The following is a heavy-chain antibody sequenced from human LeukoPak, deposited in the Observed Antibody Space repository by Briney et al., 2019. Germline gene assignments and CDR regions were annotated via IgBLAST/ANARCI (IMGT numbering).Heavy chain of an antibody. CDR2: ISSSGAGT. CDR1: GFTFSSYA. V-gene: IGHV3-23*01. CDR3: ATNTSSWSFDY. D-gene: IGHD6-13*01. J-gene: IGHJ4*02. Sequence: PGGSLRLSCAASGFTFSSYAMSWVRQAPGKGLEWVSAISSSGAGTYYADSVKGRFTISRYNSKNTLYLQTHSLRAEDTAVYYCATNTSSWSFDYWGQGTLVTVSS.